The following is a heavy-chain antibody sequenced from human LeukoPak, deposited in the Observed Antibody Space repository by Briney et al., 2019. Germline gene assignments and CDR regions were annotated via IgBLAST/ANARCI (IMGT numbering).Heavy chain of an antibody. V-gene: IGHV3-23*01. Sequence: SGGSLRLSCAASGFTFSSYEMNWVRQAPGKGLEWVSAISGSGGSTYYADSVKGRFTISRDNSKNTLYLQMNSLRAEDTAVYYCAKNQVVITPDYFDYWGQGTLVTVSS. CDR3: AKNQVVITPDYFDY. CDR1: GFTFSSYE. J-gene: IGHJ4*02. CDR2: ISGSGGST. D-gene: IGHD3-3*01.